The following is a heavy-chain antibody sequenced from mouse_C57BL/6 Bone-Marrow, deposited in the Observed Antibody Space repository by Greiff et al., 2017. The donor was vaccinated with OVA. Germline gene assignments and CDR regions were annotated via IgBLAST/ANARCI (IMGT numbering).Heavy chain of an antibody. D-gene: IGHD1-1*01. V-gene: IGHV1-39*01. Sequence: VQLKQSGPELVKPGASVKISCKASGCSFTDYNMNWVQQSNGKSLEWIGVINPNYGTTSYNQKFKGKATLTVDQSSSTAYMQLNSLTSEDTAVYYCALCYGSSYGDLDVWGTGTTVTVSA. CDR2: INPNYGTT. J-gene: IGHJ1*03. CDR1: GCSFTDYN. CDR3: ALCYGSSYGDLDV.